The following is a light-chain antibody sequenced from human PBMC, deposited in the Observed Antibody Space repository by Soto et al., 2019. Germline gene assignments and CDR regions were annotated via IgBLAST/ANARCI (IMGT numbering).Light chain of an antibody. CDR1: RSVNSRY. J-gene: IGKJ2*01. Sequence: EIVLTQSPGTLSLSPGERATLSCRASRSVNSRYLAWYQQKPGQAPRLLIYGASSRATGIPDRFSVSGSGTGFTLTISRLEPEDFAVYHCHPYAYSPNTFGQGTKLEIK. CDR2: GAS. V-gene: IGKV3-20*01. CDR3: HPYAYSPNT.